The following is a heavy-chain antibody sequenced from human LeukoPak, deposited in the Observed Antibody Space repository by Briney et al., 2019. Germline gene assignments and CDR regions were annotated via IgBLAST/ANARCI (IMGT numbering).Heavy chain of an antibody. CDR3: ARDLGRDYGDYAFYP. V-gene: IGHV4-39*07. J-gene: IGHJ5*02. D-gene: IGHD4-17*01. CDR2: IYYSGST. Sequence: SETLSLTCTVSSDSISSSSYYWGWVRQPPGKGLEWIGTIYYSGSTYYNPSLKSRVTISVDTSKNQFSLKLSSVTAADTAVYYCARDLGRDYGDYAFYPWGQGTLVTVSS. CDR1: SDSISSSSYY.